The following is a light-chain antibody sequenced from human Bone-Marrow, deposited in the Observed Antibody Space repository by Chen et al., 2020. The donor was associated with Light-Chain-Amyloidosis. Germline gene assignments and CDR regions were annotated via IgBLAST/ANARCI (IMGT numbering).Light chain of an antibody. Sequence: EIVLTQSPGTLSLSPGEGANLSCRASQTISSNYLTWYQQKFGQAPRLLIYGSSSRATGIPDRFTGSGSGTDFTLTINRLEPEDCAVYYCQQYGTSPLTFGGGTKVEIK. J-gene: IGKJ4*01. V-gene: IGKV3-20*01. CDR2: GSS. CDR1: QTISSNY. CDR3: QQYGTSPLT.